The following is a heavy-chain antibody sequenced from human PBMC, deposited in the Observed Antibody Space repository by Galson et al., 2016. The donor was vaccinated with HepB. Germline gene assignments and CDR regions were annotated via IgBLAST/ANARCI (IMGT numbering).Heavy chain of an antibody. CDR3: ARGFAVPGRIDY. CDR1: GFTFSTYG. CDR2: IWYDGSNK. Sequence: SLRLSCAASGFTFSTYGIHWVRQAPGKGLEWVAVIWYDGSNKYYGDSVKGRFTNSRDNSKNTVYLQMNSLRAEDTAVYYCARGFAVPGRIDYWGQGTLVTVSS. V-gene: IGHV3-33*01. J-gene: IGHJ4*02. D-gene: IGHD2-2*01.